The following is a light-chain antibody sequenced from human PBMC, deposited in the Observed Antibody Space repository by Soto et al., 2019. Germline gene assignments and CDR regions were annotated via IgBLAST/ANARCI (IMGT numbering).Light chain of an antibody. V-gene: IGKV3-11*01. CDR2: DAS. CDR1: ESIGNY. Sequence: EVVLTQSPATLSLSPGERATLSCRASESIGNYLAWYQQKLGQAPKLLIYDASHRAIGIPGRCRGDGSGTDFTLTISSLEPEDFAVYYCQWRSDWPPRLTFGGGTKVEIK. CDR3: QWRSDWPPRLT. J-gene: IGKJ4*01.